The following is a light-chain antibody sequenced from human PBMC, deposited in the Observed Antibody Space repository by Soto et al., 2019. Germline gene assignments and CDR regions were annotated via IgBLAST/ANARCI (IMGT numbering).Light chain of an antibody. Sequence: DIQMTQPPFTLSASVGDRVTITCRASQSINARLAWHQQKPGKAPKALIYDASNLESGVPSRFSGSGSGREFTLTISSLQPDDFATYYCQQYNSYPWTFGQGTKVDIK. V-gene: IGKV1-5*01. J-gene: IGKJ1*01. CDR3: QQYNSYPWT. CDR1: QSINAR. CDR2: DAS.